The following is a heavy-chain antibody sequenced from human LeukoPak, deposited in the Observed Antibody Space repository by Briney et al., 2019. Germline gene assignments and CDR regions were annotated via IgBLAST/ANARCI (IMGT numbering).Heavy chain of an antibody. J-gene: IGHJ4*02. CDR1: GFTFSSYA. Sequence: GGSLRLSCAASGFTFSSYAMSWVRQAPGKGLEWVSAISGSGGSTYYADSVKGRFTISRDNSNNTLYLQMNSLRAEDTAVYYCAKDLPYRDLLLWFGELDNWGQGTLVTVSS. V-gene: IGHV3-23*01. CDR3: AKDLPYRDLLLWFGELDN. D-gene: IGHD3-10*01. CDR2: ISGSGGST.